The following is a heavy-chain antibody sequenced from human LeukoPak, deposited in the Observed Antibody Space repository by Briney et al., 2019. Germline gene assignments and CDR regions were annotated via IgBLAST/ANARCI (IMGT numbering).Heavy chain of an antibody. V-gene: IGHV4-59*01. CDR2: IYYSGST. J-gene: IGHJ4*02. Sequence: SETLSLTCTVSGGSISSYYWSWIRQPPGKGPEWIGYIYYSGSTNYNPSLKSRVTISVDTSKNQFSLKLSSVTAADTAVYYCARVSGNSGLDYWGQGTLVTVSS. CDR1: GGSISSYY. CDR3: ARVSGNSGLDY. D-gene: IGHD4-23*01.